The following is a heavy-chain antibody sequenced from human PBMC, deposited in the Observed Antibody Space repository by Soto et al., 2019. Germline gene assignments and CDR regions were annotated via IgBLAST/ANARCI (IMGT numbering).Heavy chain of an antibody. V-gene: IGHV4-39*01. CDR3: AGAHYDSSGYVLAFDI. CDR1: GGSISSSRYY. J-gene: IGHJ3*02. Sequence: QLQLQESGPGLVKPSETLSLTCTVSGGSISSSRYYWGWIRQPPGKGLEWIGSIYYSGSTYYNPSLKSRVISAGDTSKNQFSLKLGSVTAADTAVYYCAGAHYDSSGYVLAFDIWGQGTMVTVSS. D-gene: IGHD3-22*01. CDR2: IYYSGST.